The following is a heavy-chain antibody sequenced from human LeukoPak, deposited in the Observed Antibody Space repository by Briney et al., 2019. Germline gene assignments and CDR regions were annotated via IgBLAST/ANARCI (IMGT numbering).Heavy chain of an antibody. Sequence: GGSLRLSCAASGFTFSSYAMHWVRQAPGKGLEWVAVISYDGSNKYYADSVKGRFTISRDNSKNTLYLQMNSLRAEDTAVYYCARDAEGDTGPGKAEHWYYYGMDVWGQGTTVTASS. J-gene: IGHJ6*02. CDR2: ISYDGSNK. CDR1: GFTFSSYA. D-gene: IGHD3-10*01. V-gene: IGHV3-30-3*01. CDR3: ARDAEGDTGPGKAEHWYYYGMDV.